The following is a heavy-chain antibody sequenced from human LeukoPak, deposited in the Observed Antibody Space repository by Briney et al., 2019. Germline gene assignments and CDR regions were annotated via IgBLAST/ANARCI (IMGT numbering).Heavy chain of an antibody. V-gene: IGHV4-39*01. D-gene: IGHD3-3*01. CDR1: GGSISSSSYY. J-gene: IGHJ5*02. CDR3: ARRLYDFWSGYYTGSWFDP. CDR2: IYYSGST. Sequence: SETLSLTCTVSGGSISSSSYYWGWIRQPPGTGLEWIGSIYYSGSTYYNPSLKSRVTISVDTSKNQFSLKLSSVTAADTAVYYCARRLYDFWSGYYTGSWFDPWGQGTLVTVSS.